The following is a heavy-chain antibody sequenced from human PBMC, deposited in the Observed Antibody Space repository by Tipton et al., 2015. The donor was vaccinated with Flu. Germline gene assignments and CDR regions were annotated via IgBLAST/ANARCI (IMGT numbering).Heavy chain of an antibody. CDR1: GFTFSSYS. V-gene: IGHV3-21*01. Sequence: SLRLSCAASGFTFSSYSMNWVRQAPGKGLEWVSSISSSSSYIYYADSVKGRFTISRDNAKNSLHLQMNSLRAEDTAVYYCARVEDYGDYGVRAFDIWGQGTMVTVSS. J-gene: IGHJ3*02. CDR2: ISSSSSYI. CDR3: ARVEDYGDYGVRAFDI. D-gene: IGHD4-17*01.